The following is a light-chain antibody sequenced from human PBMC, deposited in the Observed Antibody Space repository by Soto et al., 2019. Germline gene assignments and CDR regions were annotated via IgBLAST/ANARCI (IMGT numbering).Light chain of an antibody. CDR1: GPNVGGNI. CDR3: ASWDDSLNGVV. J-gene: IGLJ2*01. Sequence: QSVLTQPPSASGTPGQRVTVSCSGSGPNVGGNIVNWYQHLPGTAPKLLIYSNNQRPSGVPDRISGSKSGTSAALAISGLQSEDEADYYCASWDDSLNGVVFGGGTKLTVL. V-gene: IGLV1-44*01. CDR2: SNN.